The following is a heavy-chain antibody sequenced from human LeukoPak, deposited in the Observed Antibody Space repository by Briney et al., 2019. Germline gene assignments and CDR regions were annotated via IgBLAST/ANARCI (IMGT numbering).Heavy chain of an antibody. D-gene: IGHD2-21*02. J-gene: IGHJ6*02. Sequence: PGGSLRLSCAASGFTVSSKYMSWVHQAPGKGLEWVSVICSGGGTYYVDSVKGRFTISRDNSKNTLYLQMNSLRPEDTAVYYCARGVGDCFSGYGMDVWGQGTTVTVSS. CDR1: GFTVSSKY. CDR3: ARGVGDCFSGYGMDV. CDR2: ICSGGGT. V-gene: IGHV3-53*01.